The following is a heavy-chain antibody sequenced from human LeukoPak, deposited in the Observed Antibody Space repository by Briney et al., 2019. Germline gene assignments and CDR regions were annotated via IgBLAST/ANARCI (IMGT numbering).Heavy chain of an antibody. V-gene: IGHV3-74*01. CDR3: ARVEEFSQWLTYFDY. CDR2: INSDGSST. D-gene: IGHD6-19*01. CDR1: GFTFSSYW. J-gene: IGHJ4*02. Sequence: GGSLRLSCAASGFTFSSYWMHWVRQARGKGLVWVSRINSDGSSTSYADSVKGRFTISRDNAKNTLYLQMNSLRAEDTAVYYCARVEEFSQWLTYFDYWGQGTLVTVSS.